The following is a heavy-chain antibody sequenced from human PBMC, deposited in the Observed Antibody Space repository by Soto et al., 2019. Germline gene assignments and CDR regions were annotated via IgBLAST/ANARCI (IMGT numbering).Heavy chain of an antibody. J-gene: IGHJ4*02. CDR2: IYHSGGT. CDR1: GGSISTNNW. CDR3: AREKGAGTYMGFDY. V-gene: IGHV4-4*02. Sequence: QVQLQESGPGLVKPSGTLSLTCAVSGGSISTNNWWSWVRQHPGKGLEWIGEIYHSGGTNYNPSLKSRVIMSVDKSKNQFSLNLSSVTAADTAVYYCAREKGAGTYMGFDYWGQGTPVTVSS. D-gene: IGHD3-10*01.